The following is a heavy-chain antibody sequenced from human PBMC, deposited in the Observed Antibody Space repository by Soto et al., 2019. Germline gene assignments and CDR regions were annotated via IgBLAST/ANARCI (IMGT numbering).Heavy chain of an antibody. Sequence: QVQLQQWGAGLLKPSETLSLTCVVYGGSFSGYFWSWIRQSPGRGLEWIGEINHSGRSNNNPSLHGRASQSVGPSNNPVSLKTSSCTPADTAVYYCGRGGDFGLWGQGTLVTVSS. V-gene: IGHV4-34*04. D-gene: IGHD3-16*01. J-gene: IGHJ4*02. CDR2: INHSGRS. CDR1: GGSFSGYF. CDR3: GRGGDFGL.